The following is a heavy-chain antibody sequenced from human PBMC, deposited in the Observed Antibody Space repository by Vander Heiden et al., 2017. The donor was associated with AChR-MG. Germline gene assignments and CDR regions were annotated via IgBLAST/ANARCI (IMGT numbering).Heavy chain of an antibody. V-gene: IGHV3-23*01. CDR2: ITVSGGST. D-gene: IGHD3-10*01. Sequence: EVQLLESGGGLVQPGGSLRLSCAASGFTFSTYAINWVRQAPGKGLEWVSAITVSGGSTYYADSVKGRFTISRDKSKNTLYLQMNSLRAEDTAVYYCAKARSYGSGSYGRYYYYGMDVWGQGTTVTVSS. CDR3: AKARSYGSGSYGRYYYYGMDV. J-gene: IGHJ6*02. CDR1: GFTFSTYA.